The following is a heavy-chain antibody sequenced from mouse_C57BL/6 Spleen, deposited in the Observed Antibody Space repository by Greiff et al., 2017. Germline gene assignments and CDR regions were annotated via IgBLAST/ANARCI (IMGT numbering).Heavy chain of an antibody. CDR1: GFKITGTC. CDR3: ARRDYYYGSSYSYYFDY. D-gene: IGHD1-1*01. J-gene: IGHJ2*01. V-gene: IGHV1-9*01. Sequence: VQLQQSVAELMKPGASVKLSCTATGFKITGTCMEWVKQRPEHGLEWIGEILPASGSTNYNAKFKGKATFTADTSSNTAYMQLSSLTTEDSAIYYCARRDYYYGSSYSYYFDYWGQGTTLTVSS. CDR2: ILPASGST.